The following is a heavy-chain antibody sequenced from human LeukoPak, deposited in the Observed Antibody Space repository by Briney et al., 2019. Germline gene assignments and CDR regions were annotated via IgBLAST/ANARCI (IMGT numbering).Heavy chain of an antibody. V-gene: IGHV3-30-3*01. J-gene: IGHJ4*02. CDR2: ISYDGSNK. CDR1: GFTFSSYA. D-gene: IGHD1-26*01. CDR3: ARGLGMYYFDY. Sequence: GGSLRLSCAASGFTFSSYAMHWVRQAPGKGLEWVAVISYDGSNKYYADPVKGRFTISRDNSKNTLYLQMNSLSAEDTAVYYCARGLGMYYFDYWGQGTLVTVSS.